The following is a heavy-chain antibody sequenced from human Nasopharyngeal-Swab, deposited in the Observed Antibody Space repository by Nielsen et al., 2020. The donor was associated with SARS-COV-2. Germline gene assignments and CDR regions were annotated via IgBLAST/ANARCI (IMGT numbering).Heavy chain of an antibody. CDR2: ISYDGSNK. V-gene: IGHV3-30*04. CDR1: GFTFSSYA. CDR3: ARAGSSWLGFYFDY. D-gene: IGHD6-13*01. Sequence: GESLKISCAASGFTFSSYAMHWVRQAPGKGLEWVAVISYDGSNKYYADSVKGRSTISRDNSKNTLYLQMNSLRAEDTAVYYCARAGSSWLGFYFDYWGQGTLVTVSS. J-gene: IGHJ4*02.